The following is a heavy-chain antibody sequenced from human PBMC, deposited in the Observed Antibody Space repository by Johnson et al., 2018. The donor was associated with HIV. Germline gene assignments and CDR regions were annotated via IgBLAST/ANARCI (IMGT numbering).Heavy chain of an antibody. CDR1: GFTFSSYG. D-gene: IGHD3-16*01. CDR3: ARGGWGDAFDI. CDR2: ISYAGSDK. J-gene: IGHJ3*02. Sequence: QVQLVESGGGVVQPGRSLRLSCAASGFTFSSYGMHWVRQAPAKGLEWVAVISYAGSDKDYADSVKGRFTISRDSSKNTLYLQMNSLRAEDTAVYYCARGGWGDAFDIWGQGTMVTVSS. V-gene: IGHV3-30*04.